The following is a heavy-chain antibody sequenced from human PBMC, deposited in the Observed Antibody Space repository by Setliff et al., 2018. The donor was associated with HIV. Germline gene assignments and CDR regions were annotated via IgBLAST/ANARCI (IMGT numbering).Heavy chain of an antibody. CDR3: AKATFFYGSGAGSAFDI. D-gene: IGHD3-10*01. CDR1: GFSLDDYA. CDR2: ISWNSGSI. V-gene: IGHV3-9*03. J-gene: IGHJ3*02. Sequence: HPGGSLRLSCAASGFSLDDYAMHWVRQAPGKGLEWVSGISWNSGSIGYADSVKGRFTISRDNAKDSLYLQMNSLRAEDMALYYCAKATFFYGSGAGSAFDIWGQGTMVTVSS.